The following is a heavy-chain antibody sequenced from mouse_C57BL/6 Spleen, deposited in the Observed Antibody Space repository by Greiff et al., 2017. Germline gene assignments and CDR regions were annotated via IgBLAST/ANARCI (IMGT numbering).Heavy chain of an antibody. V-gene: IGHV1-59*01. Sequence: QVQLKQPGAELVRPGTSVKLSCKASGYTFTSYWMHWVKQRPGQGLEWIGVIDPSASYTNYNQKFKGKATLTVDTSSSTAYMQRSSLTSEDSAVYYCARVGDYDGAWFAYWGQGTLVTVSA. CDR1: GYTFTSYW. J-gene: IGHJ3*01. CDR3: ARVGDYDGAWFAY. D-gene: IGHD2-4*01. CDR2: IDPSASYT.